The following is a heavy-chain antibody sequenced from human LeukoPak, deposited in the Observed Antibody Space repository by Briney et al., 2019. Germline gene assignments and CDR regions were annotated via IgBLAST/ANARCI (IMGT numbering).Heavy chain of an antibody. Sequence: ASVKDSCKASNYSFPSYGISWVRQAPGQGLDWLGWINPYNGNTNSAQILQGRVTLTTDSSTTTAYMELRSLRSDDTAVYYCARCPNTKRWFVPWGQGTRVTVSS. CDR3: ARCPNTKRWFVP. D-gene: IGHD2-8*01. V-gene: IGHV1-18*01. CDR1: NYSFPSYG. J-gene: IGHJ5*02. CDR2: INPYNGNT.